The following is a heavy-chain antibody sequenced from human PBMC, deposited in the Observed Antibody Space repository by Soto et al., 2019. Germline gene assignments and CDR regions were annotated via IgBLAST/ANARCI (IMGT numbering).Heavy chain of an antibody. CDR1: GYTFTSYG. CDR3: AKGYYSGYDLAYFDY. Sequence: GASVKVSCKASGYTFTSYGISWVRQAPGQGLEWMGWISAYNGNTNYAQKPQGRVTMTTDTSTSTAYMELRSLRSDDTAVYYCAKGYYSGYDLAYFDYWGQGTLVTVSS. V-gene: IGHV1-18*01. CDR2: ISAYNGNT. D-gene: IGHD5-12*01. J-gene: IGHJ4*02.